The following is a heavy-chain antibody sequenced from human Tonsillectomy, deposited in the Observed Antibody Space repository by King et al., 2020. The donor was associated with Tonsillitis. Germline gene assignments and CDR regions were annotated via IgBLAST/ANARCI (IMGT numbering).Heavy chain of an antibody. V-gene: IGHV3-30-3*01. Sequence: VQLVESGGGVVQPGRSLRLSCAASGFTFSNYPMHWVRQSPGKGLEWVAVISYDGDNKYYADSVKGRFTISRDNFNNTLFLQMSSLRTEDTALYYCAGSAALRSLSPEDYYGMDVWGQGTTVTVSS. CDR1: GFTFSNYP. D-gene: IGHD3-16*02. CDR2: ISYDGDNK. J-gene: IGHJ6*02. CDR3: AGSAALRSLSPEDYYGMDV.